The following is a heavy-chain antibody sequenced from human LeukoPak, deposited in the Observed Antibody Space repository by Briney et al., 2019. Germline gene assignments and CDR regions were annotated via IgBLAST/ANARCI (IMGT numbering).Heavy chain of an antibody. D-gene: IGHD5-12*01. CDR1: GFTFSNYA. CDR3: ASILIDIVAPGDYFDY. J-gene: IGHJ4*02. Sequence: PGGSLRLSCAASGFTFSNYAMSWVRQAPGKGLEWVSAISGSGGTTYYADSVKGRFTISRDNSRNTLYLQMNSLRAEDTAVYYCASILIDIVAPGDYFDYWGQGTLVTVSA. CDR2: ISGSGGTT. V-gene: IGHV3-23*01.